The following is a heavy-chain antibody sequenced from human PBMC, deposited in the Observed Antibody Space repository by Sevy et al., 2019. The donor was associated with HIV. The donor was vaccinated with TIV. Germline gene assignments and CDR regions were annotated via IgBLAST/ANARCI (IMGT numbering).Heavy chain of an antibody. CDR2: MWYDGSNI. V-gene: IGHV3-33*01. D-gene: IGHD3-3*01. CDR3: ARESSHDFWSGYWGYLDY. Sequence: GGSLRLSCAASGFTFSNHGMHWVRQAPGKGPEWVALMWYDGSNIYYSDSAKGGFTISRDESKNKLYLQMYSLRPEDTAVYYCARESSHDFWSGYWGYLDYWGQGTLVTVSS. J-gene: IGHJ4*02. CDR1: GFTFSNHG.